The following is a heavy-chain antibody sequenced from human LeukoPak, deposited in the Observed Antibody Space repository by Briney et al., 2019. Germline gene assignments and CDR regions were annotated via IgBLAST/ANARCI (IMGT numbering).Heavy chain of an antibody. V-gene: IGHV3-23*01. J-gene: IGHJ6*02. CDR1: GFTFSSYA. CDR3: ARDPSIYSSDWYVDGMDV. D-gene: IGHD6-19*01. CDR2: ITSSGGST. Sequence: GGSLRLSCAASGFTFSSYAMSWVREAPGKGLEWVSSITSSGGSTYYAGSLKGRFTISRDYSKNTLYLEMNSLRAEDTAVYYCARDPSIYSSDWYVDGMDVWGQGTTVSVSS.